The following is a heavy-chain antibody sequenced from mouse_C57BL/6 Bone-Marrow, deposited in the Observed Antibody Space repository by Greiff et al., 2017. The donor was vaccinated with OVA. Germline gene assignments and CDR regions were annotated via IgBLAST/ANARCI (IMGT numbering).Heavy chain of an antibody. Sequence: VQLQQSGPELVKPGASVKISCKASGYAFSSSWMNWVKQRPGKGLEWIGRIYPGDGDTNYNGKFKGKATLTADKSSSTAYMQLSSLTSEDSAVYFCARGSYGNYDAWFAYWGQGTLVTVSA. D-gene: IGHD2-1*01. CDR3: ARGSYGNYDAWFAY. CDR1: GYAFSSSW. CDR2: IYPGDGDT. J-gene: IGHJ3*01. V-gene: IGHV1-82*01.